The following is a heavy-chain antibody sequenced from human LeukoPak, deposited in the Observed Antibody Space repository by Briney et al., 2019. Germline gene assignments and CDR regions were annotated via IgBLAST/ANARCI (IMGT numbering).Heavy chain of an antibody. Sequence: PGGSLRLSCAASGFTFSTYSMNWVRQAPGKGLEWVSFISGGGSYIYYAESVKGRITISRDNAKNSLYLQMNSLRAEDTAIYYCARDRVASGRFGEVASWGQGTLVTVSS. CDR2: ISGGGSYI. V-gene: IGHV3-21*01. D-gene: IGHD3-10*01. J-gene: IGHJ5*02. CDR3: ARDRVASGRFGEVAS. CDR1: GFTFSTYS.